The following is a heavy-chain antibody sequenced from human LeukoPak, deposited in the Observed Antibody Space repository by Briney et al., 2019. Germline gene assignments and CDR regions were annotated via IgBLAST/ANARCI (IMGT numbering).Heavy chain of an antibody. CDR1: GFTFSSYE. CDR3: ARDLPYGISDYPPGI. D-gene: IGHD3-22*01. V-gene: IGHV3-48*03. J-gene: IGHJ4*02. CDR2: ISSRGITI. Sequence: GGSLRLSCAASGFTFSSYEMNWVRQAPGKGLEWVSYISSRGITIYYADSVRGRFAISRDNAKNSLYLQMNSLRAEDTAVYYCARDLPYGISDYPPGIWGQGTLITVSS.